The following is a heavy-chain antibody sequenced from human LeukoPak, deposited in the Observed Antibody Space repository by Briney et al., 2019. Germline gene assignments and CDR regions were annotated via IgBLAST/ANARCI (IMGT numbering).Heavy chain of an antibody. J-gene: IGHJ4*02. CDR3: AGGGTTVTLDY. D-gene: IGHD4-17*01. CDR1: GGSISNYY. Sequence: KASETLSLTCTVSGGSISNYYWSWIRQPPGKGLEWIGYIYYSGSTKYNPSLKSRVTISVDTSKNQFSLKLSSVTAADTAVYYCAGGGTTVTLDYWGQGTLVTVSS. CDR2: IYYSGST. V-gene: IGHV4-59*01.